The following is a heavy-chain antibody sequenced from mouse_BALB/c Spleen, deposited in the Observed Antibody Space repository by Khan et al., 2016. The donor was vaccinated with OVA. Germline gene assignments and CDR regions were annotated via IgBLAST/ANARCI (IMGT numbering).Heavy chain of an antibody. V-gene: IGHV9-3-1*01. D-gene: IGHD2-14*01. Sequence: LVESGPELKKPGETVKISCKASGYTFTNYGMNWVKQAPGKGLKWMGFINTYTGEPTYADDFKGRFAFSLATSASTAYLQINNLKNEDTSTYFWARVGYSGTMDYWGQGTLVTVSS. CDR2: INTYTGEP. CDR1: GYTFTNYG. J-gene: IGHJ4*01. CDR3: ARVGYSGTMDY.